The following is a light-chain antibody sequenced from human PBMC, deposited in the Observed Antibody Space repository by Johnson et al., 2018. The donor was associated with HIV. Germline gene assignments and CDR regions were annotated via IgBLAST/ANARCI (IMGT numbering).Light chain of an antibody. Sequence: QSLLTQPPSVSAAPGQKATISCSGSSSNIGNSYVSWYQQLPGTAPKLLIYDNNKRPPGIPDRFPRSKSGTSATLGITGLQTGDEADYYCGTWGGVFGTGTKVTVL. CDR1: SSNIGNSY. V-gene: IGLV1-51*01. CDR3: GTWGGV. CDR2: DNN. J-gene: IGLJ1*01.